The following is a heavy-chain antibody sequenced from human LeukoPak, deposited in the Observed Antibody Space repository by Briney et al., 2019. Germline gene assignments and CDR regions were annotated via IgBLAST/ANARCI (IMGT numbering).Heavy chain of an antibody. V-gene: IGHV1-69*01. CDR2: IIPIFGTA. D-gene: IGHD3-3*01. CDR1: GGTFSSYA. J-gene: IGHJ6*03. Sequence: ASVEVSCKASGGTFSSYAISWVRQAPGQGLEWMGGIIPIFGTANYAQKFQGRVTITADESTSTAYMELSSLRSEDTAVYYCAVLRGPTIFPYFYYMDVWGKGTTVTVSS. CDR3: AVLRGPTIFPYFYYMDV.